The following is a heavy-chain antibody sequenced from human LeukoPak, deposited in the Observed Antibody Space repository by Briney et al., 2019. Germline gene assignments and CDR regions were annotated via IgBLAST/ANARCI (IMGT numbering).Heavy chain of an antibody. J-gene: IGHJ6*03. CDR3: ARHGYSSGWIYMDV. V-gene: IGHV4-59*08. Sequence: SEILSLTCTVSGGSISSYYWSWIRQPPGKGLEWIGYIYYSGSTNYNPSLKSRVTISVDTSKNQFSLKLSSVTAADTAVYYCARHGYSSGWIYMDVWGKGTTVTVSS. CDR1: GGSISSYY. CDR2: IYYSGST. D-gene: IGHD6-19*01.